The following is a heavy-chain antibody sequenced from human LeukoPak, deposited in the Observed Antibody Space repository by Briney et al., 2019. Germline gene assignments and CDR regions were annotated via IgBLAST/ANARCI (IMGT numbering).Heavy chain of an antibody. CDR3: ASGVNYFDY. CDR2: MSSRSSYI. D-gene: IGHD3-3*01. Sequence: GGSLRLSCAASGFTFSSFNMKWVRQAPGKGLEWDSSMSSRSSYIFYADSVKGRFTISRDNAEKSLYLQMNSLRAEDTAVYYCASGVNYFDYWGQGTLVTVSS. CDR1: GFTFSSFN. V-gene: IGHV3-21*01. J-gene: IGHJ4*02.